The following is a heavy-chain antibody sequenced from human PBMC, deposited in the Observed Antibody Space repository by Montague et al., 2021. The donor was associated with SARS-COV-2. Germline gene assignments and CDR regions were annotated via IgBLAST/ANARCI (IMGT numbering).Heavy chain of an antibody. D-gene: IGHD2-15*01. V-gene: IGHV4-59*01. CDR2: IYYSGSS. Sequence: SETLSLTCTVSGGSISSYYWSWIRQPPGKGLEWIGYIYYSGSSNYNPSLKSRVTISIDASKNQFSLNLNSVTAADGAVYYCARHGGYCSGASCYYVYWGQGTLVTVSS. CDR1: GGSISSYY. CDR3: ARHGGYCSGASCYYVY. J-gene: IGHJ4*02.